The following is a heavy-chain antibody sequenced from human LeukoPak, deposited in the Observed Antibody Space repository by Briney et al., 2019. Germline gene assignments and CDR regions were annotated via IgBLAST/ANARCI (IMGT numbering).Heavy chain of an antibody. Sequence: SETLSLTCTVSGGSISSGDYYWGWIRQPPGKGLEWIGYIYYSGSTYYNPSLKSRVTISVDTSKNQFSLKLSSVTAADTAVYYCARDVEYSYGPLGGAFDIWGQGTMVTVSS. CDR3: ARDVEYSYGPLGGAFDI. J-gene: IGHJ3*02. CDR1: GGSISSGDYY. CDR2: IYYSGST. V-gene: IGHV4-30-4*01. D-gene: IGHD5-18*01.